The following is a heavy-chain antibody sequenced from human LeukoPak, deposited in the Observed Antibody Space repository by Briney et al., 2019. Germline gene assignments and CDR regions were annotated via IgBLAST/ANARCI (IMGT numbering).Heavy chain of an antibody. CDR1: GYTLTELS. Sequence: ASVKVSCKVSGYTLTELSMHWVRQAPGKGLEWMGGFDPEDGETIYAQKFQGRVTMTRDTSTSTVYMELSSLRSGDTAVYYCARGEMATIKPGFDYWGQGTLVTVSS. J-gene: IGHJ4*02. CDR2: FDPEDGET. CDR3: ARGEMATIKPGFDY. D-gene: IGHD5-24*01. V-gene: IGHV1-24*01.